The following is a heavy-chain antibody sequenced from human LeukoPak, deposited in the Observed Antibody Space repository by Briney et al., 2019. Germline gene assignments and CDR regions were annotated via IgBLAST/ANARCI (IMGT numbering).Heavy chain of an antibody. CDR1: VFSLSGYW. D-gene: IGHD3-22*01. CDR2: INGDGTTA. CDR3: VTNRDTSAYRRFYP. J-gene: IGHJ5*02. V-gene: IGHV3-74*01. Sequence: GGSLRLSCAASVFSLSGYWMHWVRHPPGKGLVWVSRINGDGTTATYADSVKGRFTISRDNSKNTVYLQMNSLRGEDMAVYYCVTNRDTSAYRRFYPCGQRDLVSVSS.